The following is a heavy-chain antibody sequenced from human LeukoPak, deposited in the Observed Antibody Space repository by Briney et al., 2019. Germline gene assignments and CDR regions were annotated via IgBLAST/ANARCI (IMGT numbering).Heavy chain of an antibody. J-gene: IGHJ4*02. CDR3: ATRTASSGWHGIDY. Sequence: EGSLRLSCAASGFTFSSYAMSWVRQAPGKGLEWVSAISGSGGSTYYADSVKGRFTISRDNSKNTLYLQMNSLRAEDTAVYYCATRTASSGWHGIDYWGQGTLVTVSS. CDR1: GFTFSSYA. D-gene: IGHD6-19*01. V-gene: IGHV3-23*01. CDR2: ISGSGGST.